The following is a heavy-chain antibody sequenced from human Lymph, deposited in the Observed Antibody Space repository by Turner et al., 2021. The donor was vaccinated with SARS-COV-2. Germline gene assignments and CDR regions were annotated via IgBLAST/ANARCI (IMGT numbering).Heavy chain of an antibody. CDR2: IKQDGSEK. D-gene: IGHD3-16*01. J-gene: IGHJ4*02. CDR1: GFTFSYYW. Sequence: EVQLVESGGGLVQPGGSLRLSCAASGFTFSYYWMSWVRQAPGKGLEWVANIKQDGSEKYYVDSVKGRFTISRDNAKNSLFLQMNSLRAEDTAVYYCARMGCSSWYFDYWGQGTLVTVSS. V-gene: IGHV3-7*01. CDR3: ARMGCSSWYFDY.